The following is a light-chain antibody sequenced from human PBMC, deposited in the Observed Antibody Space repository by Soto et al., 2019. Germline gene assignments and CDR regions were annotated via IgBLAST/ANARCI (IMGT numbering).Light chain of an antibody. CDR3: QQDITYPVT. CDR2: GAS. V-gene: IGKV1-9*01. Sequence: DIQLTQSPAFLSASIGDRVTITCRASQGIRNYLAWYQQQPGKAPKLLIYGASTLQSGVSSRFSGSGSGTEFTLTISSLQAEDFSTYYCQQDITYPVTFGPGTKVDIK. J-gene: IGKJ3*01. CDR1: QGIRNY.